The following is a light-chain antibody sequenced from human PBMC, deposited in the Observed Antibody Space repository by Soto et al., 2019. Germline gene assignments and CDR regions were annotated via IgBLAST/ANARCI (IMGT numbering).Light chain of an antibody. J-gene: IGLJ3*02. CDR1: SSDVGGYNY. CDR2: DVS. V-gene: IGLV2-11*01. CDR3: APLDDSLNGWV. Sequence: QSALTQPRSVSGSPGQSVTISCTGTSSDVGGYNYVSWYQQHPGKAPKVMIYDVSKRPSGVPDRFSGSKSGTTASLTISGLQADDEADYYCAPLDDSLNGWVFGGGTKVTVL.